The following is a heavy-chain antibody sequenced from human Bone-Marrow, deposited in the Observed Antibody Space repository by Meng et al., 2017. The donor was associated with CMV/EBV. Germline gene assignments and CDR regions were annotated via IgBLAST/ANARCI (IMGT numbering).Heavy chain of an antibody. V-gene: IGHV3-9*01. D-gene: IGHD2-2*01. Sequence: GGFLRSSCAASGFTFDDYAMHWVRQAPGKGLEWVSGISWNSGSVGYADSVKGRFTVSRDNAKNSLYLQMNSLRAEDKALYYCAKGLGYCSSISCPGYFQHWGQGTLVTVSS. CDR1: GFTFDDYA. CDR2: ISWNSGSV. J-gene: IGHJ1*01. CDR3: AKGLGYCSSISCPGYFQH.